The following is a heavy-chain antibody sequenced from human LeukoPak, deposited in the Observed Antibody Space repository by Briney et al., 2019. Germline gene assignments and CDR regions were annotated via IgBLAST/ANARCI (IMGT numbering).Heavy chain of an antibody. J-gene: IGHJ5*02. CDR1: GGTFSSYA. V-gene: IGHV1-69*06. CDR3: ATVLGFGPNWFDP. Sequence: SVKVSCKASGGTFSSYAISWVRQAPGQGLEWMGGIIPIFGTAIYAQKFQGRVTMTEDTSTDTAYMELSSLRSEDTAVYYCATVLGFGPNWFDPWGQGTLVTVSS. CDR2: IIPIFGTA. D-gene: IGHD3-10*01.